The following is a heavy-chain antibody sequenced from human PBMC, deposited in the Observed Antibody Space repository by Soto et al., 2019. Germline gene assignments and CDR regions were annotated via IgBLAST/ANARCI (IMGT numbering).Heavy chain of an antibody. CDR3: ARVDSGIAAAGINY. D-gene: IGHD6-13*01. V-gene: IGHV4-31*03. J-gene: IGHJ4*02. CDR1: GGSISSGGYY. Sequence: SETLSLTCTVSGGSISSGGYYWSWIRQHPGKGLEWIGYIYYSGSTYYNPSLKSRVTISVDTSKNQFSLKLSSVTAADTAVYYCARVDSGIAAAGINYWGQGPLVTVSS. CDR2: IYYSGST.